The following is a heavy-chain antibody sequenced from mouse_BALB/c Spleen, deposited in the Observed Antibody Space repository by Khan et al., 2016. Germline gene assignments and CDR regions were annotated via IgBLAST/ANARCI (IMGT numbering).Heavy chain of an antibody. D-gene: IGHD1-2*01. Sequence: EVKLLESGGGLVQPGGSLKLSCAASGFDFSRYWMSWVRQAPGKGLEWIGEINPDSSTINYTPSLKDKFIISRDNAKNTLYLQLSKVRSEDTALYYCARLQYYGFMNYWGQGTTLTVSS. V-gene: IGHV4-1*02. CDR1: GFDFSRYW. CDR3: ARLQYYGFMNY. J-gene: IGHJ2*01. CDR2: INPDSSTI.